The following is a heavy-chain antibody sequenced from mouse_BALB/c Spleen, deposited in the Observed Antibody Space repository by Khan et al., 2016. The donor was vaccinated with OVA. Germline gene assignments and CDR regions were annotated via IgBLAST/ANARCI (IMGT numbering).Heavy chain of an antibody. CDR2: IWAGGSP. CDR1: GFSLTDYA. CDR3: ARDPPYYSMDY. J-gene: IGHJ4*01. Sequence: QVQLKQSGPGLVAPSQSLSITCTVSGFSLTDYAVRWIRQPPGKGLEWLGVIWAGGSPSYNSVLQSSLSISKDTSKRPVFLKVNSLQTDDTAMDYCARDPPYYSMDYWGQGTSVTVSS. V-gene: IGHV2-6-5*01.